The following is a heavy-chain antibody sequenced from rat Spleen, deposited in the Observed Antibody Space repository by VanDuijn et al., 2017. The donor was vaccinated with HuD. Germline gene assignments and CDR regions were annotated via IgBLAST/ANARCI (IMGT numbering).Heavy chain of an antibody. CDR1: GFTFSDYH. D-gene: IGHD1-6*01. CDR2: INHDGGSP. J-gene: IGHJ2*01. Sequence: EVQLVESGGGLVQPGRSLKLSCVASGFTFSDYHMAWVRQAPTKGLEWVASINHDGGSPYYRDSVKGRFTVSRDNAKSTLSLQMDSLKSEDTATYYCTRDRILRSTGFDYWGQGVMVTVSS. CDR3: TRDRILRSTGFDY. V-gene: IGHV5-20*01.